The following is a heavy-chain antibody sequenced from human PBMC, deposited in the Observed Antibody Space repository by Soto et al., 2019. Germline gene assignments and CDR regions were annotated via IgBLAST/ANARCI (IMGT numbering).Heavy chain of an antibody. J-gene: IGHJ4*02. CDR2: MSYDGSAK. V-gene: IGHV3-30*03. Sequence: LRLSCAGSGFIFSNNGMHWVRQAPGKGLEWVAFMSYDGSAKFYADSVKGRFTISRDNSKSTLFLHMSNLRAEDTAMYYCAIARVADAALDHWGQGTLVTVSS. D-gene: IGHD6-6*01. CDR1: GFIFSNNG. CDR3: AIARVADAALDH.